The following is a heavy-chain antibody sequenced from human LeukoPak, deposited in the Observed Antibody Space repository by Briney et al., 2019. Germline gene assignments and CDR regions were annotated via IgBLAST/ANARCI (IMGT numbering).Heavy chain of an antibody. V-gene: IGHV3-21*01. Sequence: PGGSLRLSCAASGFTFSSYSMNWVRQAPGKGLEWVSSISSGSSYVYYADSVKGRFTISRDNTKNSLYLQMNSLRAEDTAVYYCAKDGAPYCSGATCYWAADYWGQGTLLTVSS. J-gene: IGHJ4*02. D-gene: IGHD2-15*01. CDR2: ISSGSSYV. CDR3: AKDGAPYCSGATCYWAADY. CDR1: GFTFSSYS.